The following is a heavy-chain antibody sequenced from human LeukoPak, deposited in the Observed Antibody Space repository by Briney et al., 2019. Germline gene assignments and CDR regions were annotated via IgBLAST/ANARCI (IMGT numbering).Heavy chain of an antibody. Sequence: PSGTLSLTCSVSGGSVSSRNFYWSWIRQPPGRGLEWIAYVSYRGSTSYNPSLKSRVTISVDTSKNQFSLKLSSVTAADTAVYYCARSVRVHTRHWFDPWGQGTLVTVSS. CDR3: ARSVRVHTRHWFDP. CDR1: GGSVSSRNFY. D-gene: IGHD4/OR15-4a*01. V-gene: IGHV4-61*01. J-gene: IGHJ5*02. CDR2: VSYRGST.